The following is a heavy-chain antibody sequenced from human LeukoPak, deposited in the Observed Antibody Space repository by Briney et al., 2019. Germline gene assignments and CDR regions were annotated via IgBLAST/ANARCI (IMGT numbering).Heavy chain of an antibody. Sequence: GGSLRLSCVGSGFTFRSHAMSWVRQAPEKGLEFVSGIYENGGTTYYADSVKGRFSISRDNSKNTLYLQMDSLRGEDTAVYYCAKDFRIGYSAHFDYRGQGALVTVSS. CDR1: GFTFRSHA. CDR2: IYENGGTT. V-gene: IGHV3-23*01. D-gene: IGHD2-21*01. J-gene: IGHJ4*02. CDR3: AKDFRIGYSAHFDY.